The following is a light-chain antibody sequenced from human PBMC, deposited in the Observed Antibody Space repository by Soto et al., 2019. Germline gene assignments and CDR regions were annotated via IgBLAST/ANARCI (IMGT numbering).Light chain of an antibody. CDR2: NNN. CDR3: AAWDDSLNGVV. J-gene: IGLJ2*01. CDR1: SSNIGINT. Sequence: QSVLTQPPSASGTPGQRVTISCSGSSSNIGINTVSWNQQLPGTAPKLLIYNNNQRPSGVPDRFSGSKSGTSASLAISGLQSEDEADYYCAAWDDSLNGVVFGGGTKLTVL. V-gene: IGLV1-44*01.